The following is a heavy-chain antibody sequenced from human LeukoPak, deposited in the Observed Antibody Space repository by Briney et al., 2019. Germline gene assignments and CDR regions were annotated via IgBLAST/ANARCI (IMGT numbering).Heavy chain of an antibody. CDR2: INTDGSTI. CDR3: AKNVREADWYYYYMDV. J-gene: IGHJ6*03. D-gene: IGHD3-9*01. CDR1: GFTFSDYW. Sequence: GGSLRLSCAASGFTFSDYWLHWVRQAPGKGLVWVSRINTDGSTINYADSVKGRFTISRDNSKNTLYLQMNSLRAEDTAVYYCAKNVREADWYYYYMDVWGKGTTVTISS. V-gene: IGHV3-74*01.